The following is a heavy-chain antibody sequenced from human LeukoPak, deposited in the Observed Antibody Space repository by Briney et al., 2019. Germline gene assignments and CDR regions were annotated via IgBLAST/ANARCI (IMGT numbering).Heavy chain of an antibody. CDR2: ISGSGGST. J-gene: IGHJ6*03. CDR1: GFTFSSYA. Sequence: GGSLRLSCAASGFTFSSYAMSWVRQAPGKGLEWVSAISGSGGSTYYADSVKGRFTISRDISKNTLYLQMNSLRAEDTAVYYCARVLSGRGSLYDYHYHMDLWGKGTTVTISS. D-gene: IGHD3-10*01. V-gene: IGHV3-23*01. CDR3: ARVLSGRGSLYDYHYHMDL.